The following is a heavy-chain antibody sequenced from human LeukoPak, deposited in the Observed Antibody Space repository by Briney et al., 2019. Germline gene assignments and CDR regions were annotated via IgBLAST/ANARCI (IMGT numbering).Heavy chain of an antibody. J-gene: IGHJ5*02. Sequence: GGSLRLSCAASGFTFSSYGMHWVRQAPCKGLEWVAVISYDGSNKYYADSVKGRFTISRDNSKNTLYLQMNSLRAEDTAVYYCAKAVSGGSHNWFDPWGQGTLVTVSS. CDR1: GFTFSSYG. D-gene: IGHD2-15*01. CDR2: ISYDGSNK. CDR3: AKAVSGGSHNWFDP. V-gene: IGHV3-30*18.